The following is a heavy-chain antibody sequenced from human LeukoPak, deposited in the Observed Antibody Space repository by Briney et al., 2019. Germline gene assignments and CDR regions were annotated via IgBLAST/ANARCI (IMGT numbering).Heavy chain of an antibody. CDR2: NYQSGGT. J-gene: IGHJ4*02. Sequence: PWGTLSLTCAVFCGPISSINWWPCVRRPPGEGLVWFGENYQSGGTNYNPSLKSRVTISVDKSKNQFSLKLSSVTAADTAVYYCARRHLREVAGGLYWGQGTLVTDSS. CDR1: CGPISSINW. D-gene: IGHD5-12*01. V-gene: IGHV4-4*02. CDR3: ARRHLREVAGGLY.